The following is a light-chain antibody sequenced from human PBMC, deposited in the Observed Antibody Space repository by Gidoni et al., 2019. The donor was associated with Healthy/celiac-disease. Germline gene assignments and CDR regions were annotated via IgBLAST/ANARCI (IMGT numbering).Light chain of an antibody. CDR3: NSRDSSGNHVV. J-gene: IGLJ2*01. Sequence: SSELTQDPAVSVAFGQTVRLTCQGDRLRSYYASWYQQKPGQAPVLVIYGKNNRPSGIPDRFSGSSSGNTASLTITGAQAEDEADYYCNSRDSSGNHVVFGGGTKLTVL. V-gene: IGLV3-19*01. CDR1: RLRSYY. CDR2: GKN.